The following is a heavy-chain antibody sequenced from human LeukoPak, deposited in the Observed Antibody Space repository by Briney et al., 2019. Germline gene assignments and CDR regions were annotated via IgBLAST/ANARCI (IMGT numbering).Heavy chain of an antibody. D-gene: IGHD3-3*01. CDR1: GGSISSGGYY. CDR2: IYYSGST. V-gene: IGHV4-31*03. J-gene: IGHJ5*02. CDR3: ARYTIFAVENWFDP. Sequence: SQTLSLTCTVSGGSISSGGYYWSWIRQHPGKGLEWIGYIYYSGSTYYNPSLKIRVTITVDTSKNQFSLKLSSVTAAETAVYYCARYTIFAVENWFDPWGQGTLVTVSS.